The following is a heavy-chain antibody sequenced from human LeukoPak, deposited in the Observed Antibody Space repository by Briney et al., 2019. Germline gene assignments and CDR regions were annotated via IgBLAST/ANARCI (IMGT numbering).Heavy chain of an antibody. V-gene: IGHV3-23*01. Sequence: GGSLRLSCAASGFTFSSYSMNWVRQAPGKGLEWVSAISGSGGSTYYADSVKGRFTISRDNSKNTLYLQMNSLRAEDTAVYYCAKDIVVVVAATLDYWGQGTLVTVSS. CDR2: ISGSGGST. J-gene: IGHJ4*02. CDR3: AKDIVVVVAATLDY. CDR1: GFTFSSYS. D-gene: IGHD2-15*01.